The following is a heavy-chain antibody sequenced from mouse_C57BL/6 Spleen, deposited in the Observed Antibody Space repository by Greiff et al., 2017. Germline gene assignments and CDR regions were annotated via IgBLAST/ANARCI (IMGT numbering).Heavy chain of an antibody. CDR3: ARAGLRRDAMDY. CDR2: IWSDGST. Sequence: QVQLKESGPGLVAPSQRLSITCTVSGFSLTSYGVHWVRQPPGKGLEWLVVIWSDGSTTYNSALKSRLSISKDNSKSQVFLKMNSRQTDDTAMYYCARAGLRRDAMDYWGQGTSVTVSS. D-gene: IGHD2-4*01. J-gene: IGHJ4*01. CDR1: GFSLTSYG. V-gene: IGHV2-6*03.